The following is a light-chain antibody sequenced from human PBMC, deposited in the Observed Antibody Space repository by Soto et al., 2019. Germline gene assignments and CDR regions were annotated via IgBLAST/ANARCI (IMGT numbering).Light chain of an antibody. CDR3: SSYTSSSRVV. CDR1: SSDVGGYNY. Sequence: QSALTQPASVSGSPGQSITISCTGTSSDVGGYNYVSWYQQHPGKAPKLMIYDASNRPSGVSNRFSGSKSGNTASLTISGLQAEDEADYYCSSYTSSSRVVFGGGTKLTVL. V-gene: IGLV2-14*01. CDR2: DAS. J-gene: IGLJ2*01.